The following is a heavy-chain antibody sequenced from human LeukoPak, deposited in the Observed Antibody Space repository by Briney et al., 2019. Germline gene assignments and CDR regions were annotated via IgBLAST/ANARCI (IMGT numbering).Heavy chain of an antibody. D-gene: IGHD3-22*01. CDR2: INPSGGST. CDR1: GYTFTSYY. V-gene: IGHV1-46*01. Sequence: ASVKVSCKASGYTFTSYYMHWVRQAPGQGLEWMGIINPSGGSTSYAQKFQGRVTMTRDMSTSTVYMELSSLRSEDTAVYYCAGGSGAYYYDSSGYFLDYWGQGTLVTVSS. J-gene: IGHJ4*02. CDR3: AGGSGAYYYDSSGYFLDY.